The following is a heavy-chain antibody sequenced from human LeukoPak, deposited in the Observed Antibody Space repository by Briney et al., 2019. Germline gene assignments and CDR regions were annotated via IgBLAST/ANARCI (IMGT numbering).Heavy chain of an antibody. CDR3: ARGVTIPGVPDY. CDR1: GGSFSGYY. Sequence: PSETLSLTCAVYGGSFSGYYWSWIRQPPGKGLEWIGEINHSGSTNYNPSLKSRVTISVDTSKNQFSLKLSSVTAADTAVYYCARGVTIPGVPDYWGQGTLVTVSS. D-gene: IGHD3-3*01. V-gene: IGHV4-34*01. J-gene: IGHJ4*02. CDR2: INHSGST.